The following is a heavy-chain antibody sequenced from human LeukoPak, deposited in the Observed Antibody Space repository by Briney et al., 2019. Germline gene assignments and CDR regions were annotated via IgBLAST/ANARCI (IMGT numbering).Heavy chain of an antibody. CDR3: ATGTHYDLLPY. J-gene: IGHJ4*02. CDR2: FDPGSGEI. V-gene: IGHV1-24*01. D-gene: IGHD3-9*01. Sequence: PGASVKVSCKVSGYSITELSTHWVRQAPGKELEWMGGFDPGSGEIIYEQRFQGRVTMTEDTSTDTAYMELSSLRSEDTALYYCATGTHYDLLPYWGQGTLVTVSS. CDR1: GYSITELS.